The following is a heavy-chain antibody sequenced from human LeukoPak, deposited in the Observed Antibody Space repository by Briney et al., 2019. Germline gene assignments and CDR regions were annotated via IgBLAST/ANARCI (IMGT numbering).Heavy chain of an antibody. CDR2: INHSGST. J-gene: IGHJ5*02. Sequence: PSETLSLTCAVYGGSFSGYYWSWIRQPPGKGLEWIGEINHSGSTNYNPSLKSRVTISVDTSKNQFSLKLSSVTAADTAVYYCARVGLYYYGSGSLYNWFDPWGQGTLVTVSS. D-gene: IGHD3-10*01. V-gene: IGHV4-34*01. CDR1: GGSFSGYY. CDR3: ARVGLYYYGSGSLYNWFDP.